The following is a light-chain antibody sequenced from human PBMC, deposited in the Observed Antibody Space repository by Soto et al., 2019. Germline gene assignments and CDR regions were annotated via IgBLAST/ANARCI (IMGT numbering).Light chain of an antibody. J-gene: IGKJ1*01. CDR2: KAS. Sequence: DIQMTQSPSTLSASVGDRVTITCRASQNVNGWLAWYQQKPGKAPKLLINKASTLESGVPSRFSGRGFGTEFTLTISSLQTDDFATYYCQQYDTRCTFCQGTKVEVK. CDR3: QQYDTRCT. CDR1: QNVNGW. V-gene: IGKV1-5*03.